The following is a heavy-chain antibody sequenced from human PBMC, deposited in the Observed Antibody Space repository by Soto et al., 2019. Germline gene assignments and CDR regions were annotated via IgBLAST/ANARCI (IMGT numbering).Heavy chain of an antibody. D-gene: IGHD4-17*01. CDR1: GFTFSSFD. V-gene: IGHV3-21*06. Sequence: GGSLRLSCATSGFTFSSFDMDWVRQAPGKGLEWVSSIHRASTYIYYADSVRGRFTISRDNAKSSLYLQMNSLTVEDTAVYYRARRAVTTYHFFDSWRQGALVTVSS. J-gene: IGHJ4*02. CDR3: ARRAVTTYHFFDS. CDR2: IHRASTYI.